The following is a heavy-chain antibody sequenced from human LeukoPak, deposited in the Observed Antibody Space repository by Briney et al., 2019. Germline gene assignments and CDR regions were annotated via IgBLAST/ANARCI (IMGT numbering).Heavy chain of an antibody. Sequence: SETLSLTCAVSGGSFSGYYWSWIRQPPGKGLEWIGEINHSGSTNYNPSLKSRVTISVDTSKNQFSLKLSSVTAADTAVYYCTVVVVAATWTLIDYWGQGTLVTVSS. CDR3: TVVVVAATWTLIDY. CDR2: INHSGST. J-gene: IGHJ4*02. CDR1: GGSFSGYY. D-gene: IGHD2-15*01. V-gene: IGHV4-34*01.